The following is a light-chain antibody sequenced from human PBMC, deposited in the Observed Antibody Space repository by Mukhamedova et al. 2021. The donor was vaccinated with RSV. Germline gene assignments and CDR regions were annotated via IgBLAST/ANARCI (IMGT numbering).Light chain of an antibody. Sequence: APRLLIYGASNRATGIPDRFSGSGSGTDFTLTISRLEPEAYAVYYCQQYRSSMYTFGQGTKLEIK. CDR2: GAS. J-gene: IGKJ2*01. CDR3: QQYRSSMYT. V-gene: IGKV3-20*01.